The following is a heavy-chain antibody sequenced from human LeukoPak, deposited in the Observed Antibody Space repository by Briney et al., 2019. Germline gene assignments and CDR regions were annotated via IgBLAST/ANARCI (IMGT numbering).Heavy chain of an antibody. J-gene: IGHJ5*02. D-gene: IGHD3-3*01. V-gene: IGHV1-2*02. CDR1: GYPFTNYY. CDR2: INPNSGGT. CDR3: ARGVRFLGFDP. Sequence: ASVKVSCKASGYPFTNYYIHWVRQAPGQGLEWMGWINPNSGGTNYAQKFQGRVTMTRDTSISTAYMELSRLRSDDTAVYYCARGVRFLGFDPWGQGTLVIVSS.